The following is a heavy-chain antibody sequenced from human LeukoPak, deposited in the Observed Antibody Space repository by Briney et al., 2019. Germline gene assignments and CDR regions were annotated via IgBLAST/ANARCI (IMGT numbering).Heavy chain of an antibody. Sequence: SVKVSCKASGGTFSSYALSWVRQAPGQRLEWMGRIIPMIGTSNYAQKFPGRVTITADKSTSTAYMELSRLRSEDTAIYYCARGLGRKPLLPDYDDYLMGLGPYDVYWGQGTLVTVSS. CDR2: IIPMIGTS. D-gene: IGHD4-17*01. V-gene: IGHV1-69*04. J-gene: IGHJ4*02. CDR1: GGTFSSYA. CDR3: ARGLGRKPLLPDYDDYLMGLGPYDVY.